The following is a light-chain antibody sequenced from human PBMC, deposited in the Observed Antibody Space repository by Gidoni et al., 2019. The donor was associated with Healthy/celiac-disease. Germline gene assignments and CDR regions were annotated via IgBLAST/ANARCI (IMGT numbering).Light chain of an antibody. J-gene: IGKJ2*01. CDR3: QQSYSTPYT. CDR2: AAS. Sequence: DIQMTQSPSSLSASVGDRVTITCRASQSINSHLNWYQQKPWKAPKLLIYAASSLQSGVPSRFSGSGSGTDFTLTISSLQPEYFATYYCQQSYSTPYTFGQGTKLEIK. CDR1: QSINSH. V-gene: IGKV1-39*01.